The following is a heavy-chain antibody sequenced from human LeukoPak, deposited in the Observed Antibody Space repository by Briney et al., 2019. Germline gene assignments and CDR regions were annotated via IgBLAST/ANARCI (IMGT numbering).Heavy chain of an antibody. J-gene: IGHJ4*02. Sequence: ASVKVSCKASGYTFTGYYMHWVRQAPGQGLEWMGWIDPNNGGTNYAQKFQGRVTMTRDTSISTAYMELSRLRSDDTAVYYCAKEWAYSSGDYWGQRTLVTVSS. CDR3: AKEWAYSSGDY. CDR1: GYTFTGYY. V-gene: IGHV1-2*02. CDR2: IDPNNGGT. D-gene: IGHD6-19*01.